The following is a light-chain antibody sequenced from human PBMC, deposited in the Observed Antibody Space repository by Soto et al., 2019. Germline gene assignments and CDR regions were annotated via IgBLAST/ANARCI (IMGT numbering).Light chain of an antibody. Sequence: EIVLTQSPATLSLSPGERATLSCRASQSVGSYLAWYQQKPGQAPRLLIYAASNRATGVPARFSGRGSGTDFTLTISSLEPEDFGVYYCQKRSDWRFTFGPGTKVDIK. V-gene: IGKV3-11*01. CDR1: QSVGSY. J-gene: IGKJ3*01. CDR2: AAS. CDR3: QKRSDWRFT.